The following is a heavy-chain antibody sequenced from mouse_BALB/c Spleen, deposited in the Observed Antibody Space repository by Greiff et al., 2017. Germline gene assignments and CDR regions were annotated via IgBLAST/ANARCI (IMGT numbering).Heavy chain of an antibody. Sequence: EVMLVESGGGLVQPGGSRKLSCAASGFTFSSFGMHWVRQAPEKGLEWVAYISSGSSTIYYADTVKGRFTISRDNPKNTLFLQMTSLRSEDTAMYYCARSGGLRRDYYAMDYWGQGTSVTVSS. CDR3: ARSGGLRRDYYAMDY. V-gene: IGHV5-17*02. CDR1: GFTFSSFG. CDR2: ISSGSSTI. D-gene: IGHD2-4*01. J-gene: IGHJ4*01.